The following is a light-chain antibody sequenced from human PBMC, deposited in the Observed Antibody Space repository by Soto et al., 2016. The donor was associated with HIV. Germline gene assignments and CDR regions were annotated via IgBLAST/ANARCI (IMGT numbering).Light chain of an antibody. CDR2: QDN. CDR1: KLGDQY. J-gene: IGLJ3*02. CDR3: QAWDSRSLVV. Sequence: YELIQPPSVSVSPGQTASITCSGDKLGDQYASWYQQKPGQSPRLVIYQDNKRPSGIPERFSGSNSGNTATLIIRETQATDEADYYCQAWDSRSLVVFGRRTKLTVL. V-gene: IGLV3-1*01.